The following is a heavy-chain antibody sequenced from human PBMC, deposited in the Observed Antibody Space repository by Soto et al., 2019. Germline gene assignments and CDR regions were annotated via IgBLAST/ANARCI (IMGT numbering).Heavy chain of an antibody. CDR1: GGSFSGYY. Sequence: PSETLSITCAVYGGSFSGYYWSGIRQPPGKGLEWIGEINHSGSTNYNPSLKSRVTISVDTSKNQFSLKLSSVTAADTAVYYCARGYCSSTSCYAAAFDYWGQGTLVTVSS. CDR2: INHSGST. CDR3: ARGYCSSTSCYAAAFDY. J-gene: IGHJ4*02. V-gene: IGHV4-34*01. D-gene: IGHD2-2*01.